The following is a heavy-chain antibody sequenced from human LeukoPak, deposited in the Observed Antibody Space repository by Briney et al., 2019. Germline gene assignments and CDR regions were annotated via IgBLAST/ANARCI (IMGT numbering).Heavy chain of an antibody. D-gene: IGHD3-3*01. CDR3: ATGLQPGVRFLEWLLDY. CDR1: GYTLTELS. V-gene: IGHV1-24*01. CDR2: FDPEDGET. Sequence: ASVKVSCQVSGYTLTELSMHWVRQAPGKGLEWMGGFDPEDGETIYAQKFQGRVTMTEDTSTDTAYMELSSLRSEDTAVYYCATGLQPGVRFLEWLLDYWGQGTLVTVSS. J-gene: IGHJ4*02.